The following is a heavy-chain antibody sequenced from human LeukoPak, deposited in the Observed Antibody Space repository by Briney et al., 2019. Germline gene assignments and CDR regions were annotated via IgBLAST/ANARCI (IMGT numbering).Heavy chain of an antibody. CDR2: IYYSGST. J-gene: IGHJ5*02. Sequence: SETLSLTCAVYGGSFSGYYWGWIRQPPGKGLEWIGSIYYSGSTYYNPSLKSRVTISVDTSKNQFSLKLSSVTAADTAVYYCARGITTDLRFGSGSYKRWFDPWGQGTLVTVSS. CDR1: GGSFSGYY. D-gene: IGHD3-10*01. CDR3: ARGITTDLRFGSGSYKRWFDP. V-gene: IGHV4-34*01.